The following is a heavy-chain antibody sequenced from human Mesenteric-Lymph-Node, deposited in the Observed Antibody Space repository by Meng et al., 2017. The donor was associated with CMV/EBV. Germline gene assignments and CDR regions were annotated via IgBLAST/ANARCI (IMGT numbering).Heavy chain of an antibody. D-gene: IGHD3-3*02. J-gene: IGHJ4*02. CDR1: GRSISGSSYY. V-gene: IGHV4-39*01. CDR2: IYYSGST. CDR3: ARISSWVYFDY. Sequence: CTVSGRSISGSSYYWGWGRQPPGKGLECIGTIYYSGSTYYNPSLKTRVTISVDTSKNQFSLKLSSVTAADTAVYYCARISSWVYFDYWGQGTLVTVSS.